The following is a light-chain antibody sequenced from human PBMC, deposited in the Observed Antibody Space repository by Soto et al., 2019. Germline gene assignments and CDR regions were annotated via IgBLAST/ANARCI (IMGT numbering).Light chain of an antibody. Sequence: QSALTQPASVSGSPGQTITISCTGTSSDIGAYNYVSWYQQHPGKVPKLMIYDVSNRPSGVSNRFSGSKSGNTASLTISGLQAEDEADYYCSSYTSSSTVVFAGGTKLTVL. J-gene: IGLJ2*01. CDR2: DVS. V-gene: IGLV2-14*01. CDR3: SSYTSSSTVV. CDR1: SSDIGAYNY.